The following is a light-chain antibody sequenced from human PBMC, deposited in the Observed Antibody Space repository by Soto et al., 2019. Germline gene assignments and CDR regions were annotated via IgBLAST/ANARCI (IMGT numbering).Light chain of an antibody. V-gene: IGLV1-51*01. J-gene: IGLJ1*01. Sequence: QSVLTRPPSVSAAPGQKVTISCAGSSSNIGNNYVSWYQQLPGTAPKLLIYDNNKRPSGIPDRFSGSKSGTSATLGITGLQTGDEADYYCGTWDSSLSAGGVFGTGTKATVL. CDR3: GTWDSSLSAGGV. CDR2: DNN. CDR1: SSNIGNNY.